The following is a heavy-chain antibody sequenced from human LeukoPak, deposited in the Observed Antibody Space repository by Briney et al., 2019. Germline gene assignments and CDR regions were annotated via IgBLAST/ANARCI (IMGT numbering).Heavy chain of an antibody. V-gene: IGHV1-2*02. CDR3: ARVAVDFWSGYPMDV. Sequence: ASVKVSCKASGYTFTGYYMHWVRQAPGQGLEWMGWINPNSGGTNYAQKFQGRVTMTRDTSISTAYMELSRLRPDDTAVYYCARVAVDFWSGYPMDVWGKGTTVTVSS. D-gene: IGHD3-3*01. CDR2: INPNSGGT. J-gene: IGHJ6*03. CDR1: GYTFTGYY.